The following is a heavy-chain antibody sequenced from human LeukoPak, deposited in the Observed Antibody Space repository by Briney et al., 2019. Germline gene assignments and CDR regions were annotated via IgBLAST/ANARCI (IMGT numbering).Heavy chain of an antibody. CDR2: ITIGSTYI. Sequence: PGGSLRLSCAASGFIFSSYTMNWVRQAPGEGLEWVSTITIGSTYIYYAESAKGRFTISRDNAKNSLYLQMNSLRVEDTAAYYCARDRYGDSSGARDSWGQGTPVTVSS. CDR1: GFIFSSYT. D-gene: IGHD6-19*01. V-gene: IGHV3-21*01. J-gene: IGHJ4*02. CDR3: ARDRYGDSSGARDS.